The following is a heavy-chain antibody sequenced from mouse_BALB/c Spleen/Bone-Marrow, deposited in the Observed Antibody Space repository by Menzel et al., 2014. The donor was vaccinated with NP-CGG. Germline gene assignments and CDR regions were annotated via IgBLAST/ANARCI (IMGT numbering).Heavy chain of an antibody. J-gene: IGHJ2*01. V-gene: IGHV1-74*01. CDR1: GYTFTSYW. CDR3: VRGESFGY. Sequence: VKLQESGAELARPGASVQLSCKASGYTFTSYWMNWIKQRPEHGLEWIGRIDPYNSEPIYNQKFKDKAILTVDKSSITAYIQLSSLTSEDSAVYYCVRGESFGYWGQGTTLTVSS. CDR2: IDPYNSEP.